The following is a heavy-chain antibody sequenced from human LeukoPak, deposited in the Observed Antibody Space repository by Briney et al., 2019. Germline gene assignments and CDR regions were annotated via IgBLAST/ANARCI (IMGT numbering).Heavy chain of an antibody. J-gene: IGHJ4*02. V-gene: IGHV3-30*02. Sequence: GGSLRLSCAASGFTCSSYGMHWVRQAPGKGLEWVTFIRYDGSNKYYADSVKGRFTISRDNSKNTLYLQMNSLRAEDTAVYYCAKGGLGIGYCTSTSCYTGFDYWGQGTLVTVSS. CDR3: AKGGLGIGYCTSTSCYTGFDY. D-gene: IGHD2-2*02. CDR2: IRYDGSNK. CDR1: GFTCSSYG.